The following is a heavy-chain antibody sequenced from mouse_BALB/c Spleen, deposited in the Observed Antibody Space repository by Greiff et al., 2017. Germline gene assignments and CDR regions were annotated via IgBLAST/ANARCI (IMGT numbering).Heavy chain of an antibody. D-gene: IGHD6-1*01. J-gene: IGHJ3*01. CDR1: GFTFSSYW. V-gene: IGHV6-3*01. CDR3: TGSPFAY. CDR2: IRLKSDNYAT. Sequence: EVKLMESGGGLVQPGGSMKLSCVASGFTFSSYWMSWVRQSPEKGLEWVAEIRLKSDNYATHYAESVKGKFTISRDDSKSRLYLQMNSLRAEDTGIYYCTGSPFAYWGQGTLVTVSA.